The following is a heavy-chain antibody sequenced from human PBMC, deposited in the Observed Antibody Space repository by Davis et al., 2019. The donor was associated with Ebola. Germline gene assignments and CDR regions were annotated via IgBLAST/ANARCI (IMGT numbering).Heavy chain of an antibody. D-gene: IGHD3-9*01. V-gene: IGHV4-61*08. CDR3: ARVATTYYDILTGYYTPHYFDH. CDR2: IYYSGST. Sequence: PSETLSLTCTVSGGSISSGDYYWSWIRQPPGKGLECIGYIYYSGSTNYNPSLKSRVTISLDTSKNQFSLKLSSVTAADTAVYYCARVATTYYDILTGYYTPHYFDHWGQGTLVTVSS. CDR1: GGSISSGDYY. J-gene: IGHJ4*02.